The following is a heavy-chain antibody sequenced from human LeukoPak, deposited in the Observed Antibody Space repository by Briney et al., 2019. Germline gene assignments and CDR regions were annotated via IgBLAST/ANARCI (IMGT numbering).Heavy chain of an antibody. CDR3: ARAGSNSNYPSEIRFDP. D-gene: IGHD4-11*01. Sequence: ASVKVSCKASGGTFSGYAISWVRQAPGQGLEWMGCIATYNGETNYAQKFQDTVTMTTDTSTSTAYMELRSLRSDDTAVYYCARAGSNSNYPSEIRFDPWGQGTLVTVSS. CDR1: GGTFSGYA. CDR2: IATYNGET. J-gene: IGHJ5*02. V-gene: IGHV1-18*01.